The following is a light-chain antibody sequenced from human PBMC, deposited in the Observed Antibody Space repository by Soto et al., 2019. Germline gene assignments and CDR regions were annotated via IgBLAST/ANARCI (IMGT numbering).Light chain of an antibody. CDR2: DTS. J-gene: IGKJ5*01. CDR1: QSVRSK. CDR3: QQYNNWPPIT. Sequence: EIVMTQSPATLSVSPGDRATLSCRASQSVRSKLAWYQHKPGQSPRLLIYDTSTRATGIPARFSGSGSGTEFTLPISSLQSQDFAVYYCQQYNNWPPITFGPGTRLEIK. V-gene: IGKV3-15*01.